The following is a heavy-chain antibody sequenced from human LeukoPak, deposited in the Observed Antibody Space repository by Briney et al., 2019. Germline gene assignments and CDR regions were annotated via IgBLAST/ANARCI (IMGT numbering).Heavy chain of an antibody. D-gene: IGHD6-13*01. CDR2: INPSGGST. J-gene: IGHJ1*01. CDR1: GYTFTGHS. Sequence: ASVKVSCKASGYTFTGHSMYWVRQAPGQGLEWMGIINPSGGSTSYAQKFQGRVTMTRDMSTSTVYMELSSLRSEDTAVYYCALGQLVPREQYFQHWGQGTLVTVSS. V-gene: IGHV1-46*01. CDR3: ALGQLVPREQYFQH.